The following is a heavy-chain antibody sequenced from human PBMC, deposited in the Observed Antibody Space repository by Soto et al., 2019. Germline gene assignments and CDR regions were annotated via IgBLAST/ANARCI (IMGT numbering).Heavy chain of an antibody. CDR2: IIPILGIA. CDR1: GYTFTSYD. J-gene: IGHJ5*02. Sequence: GASVKVSCKASGYTFTSYDISWVRQAPGQGLEWMGRIIPILGIANYAQKFQGRVTITADKSTSTAYMELSSLRSEDTAVYYCARDASADYGGNSGWFDPWGQGTLVTVSS. D-gene: IGHD4-17*01. CDR3: ARDASADYGGNSGWFDP. V-gene: IGHV1-69*04.